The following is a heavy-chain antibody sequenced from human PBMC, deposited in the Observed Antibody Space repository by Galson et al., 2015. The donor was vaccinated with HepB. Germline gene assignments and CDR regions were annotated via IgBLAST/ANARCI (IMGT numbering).Heavy chain of an antibody. D-gene: IGHD3-3*01. CDR1: GFSLTTSGVG. CDR3: AHIQAEWLINYHYYYMDV. Sequence: PALVKPTQTLTLTCTFSGFSLTTSGVGVGWIRQPPGKALEWLALIYWDDDKRYSPSLKSRLTITKDTSKNQVVLTMTNMDPVDTATYYCAHIQAEWLINYHYYYMDVWGKGTTVTVSS. CDR2: IYWDDDK. V-gene: IGHV2-5*02. J-gene: IGHJ6*03.